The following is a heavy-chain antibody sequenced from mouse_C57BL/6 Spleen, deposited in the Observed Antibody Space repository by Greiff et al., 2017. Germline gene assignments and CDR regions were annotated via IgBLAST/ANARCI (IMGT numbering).Heavy chain of an antibody. V-gene: IGHV1-50*01. J-gene: IGHJ3*01. D-gene: IGHD1-1*01. CDR3: ARWASTVGAY. CDR1: GYTFTSYW. Sequence: LVESGAELVKPGASVKLSCKASGYTFTSYWMQWVKQRPGQGLEWIGEIDPSDSYTNYNQKFKGKATLTVDTSSSTAYMQLSSLTSEDSAVYYCARWASTVGAYWGQGTLVTVSA. CDR2: IDPSDSYT.